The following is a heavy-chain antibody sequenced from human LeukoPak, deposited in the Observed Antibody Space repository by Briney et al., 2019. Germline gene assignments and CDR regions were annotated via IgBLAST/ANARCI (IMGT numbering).Heavy chain of an antibody. Sequence: PGGSLRLSCAASGFTFSSYEMTWVRQAPGKGLEWVSYISSSGSTIYYADSVKGRFTISRDNAKNSLYLQMNSLRAEDTAVYYCAILYCSGGSCLDYWGQGTLVTVSS. CDR3: AILYCSGGSCLDY. V-gene: IGHV3-48*03. D-gene: IGHD2-15*01. CDR2: ISSSGSTI. J-gene: IGHJ4*02. CDR1: GFTFSSYE.